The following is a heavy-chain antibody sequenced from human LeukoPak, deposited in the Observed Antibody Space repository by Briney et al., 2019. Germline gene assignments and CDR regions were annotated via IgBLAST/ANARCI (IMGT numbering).Heavy chain of an antibody. D-gene: IGHD3-22*01. Sequence: ASVKVSCKASGYTFTSYGISWVRQAPGQGLEWMGWISAYNGNTNYAQKLQGRVTMTTDTSTSTAYMELRSLRSDDTAVYYCARDHRRTYYYDSSGYYYFDYWGQGTLVTVSS. J-gene: IGHJ4*02. V-gene: IGHV1-18*01. CDR1: GYTFTSYG. CDR2: ISAYNGNT. CDR3: ARDHRRTYYYDSSGYYYFDY.